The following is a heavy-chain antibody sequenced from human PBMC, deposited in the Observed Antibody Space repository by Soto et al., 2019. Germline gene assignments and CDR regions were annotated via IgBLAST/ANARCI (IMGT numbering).Heavy chain of an antibody. J-gene: IGHJ5*01. Sequence: QLQLQESGPGLVKPSETLSLTCTVSGGSISSSSYYWGWIRQPPGKGLEWIGSIYYSGSTYYNPFLKIRVTISVVTSKNQFSLKLSSVTAADTAVYYCASLCSSTSCYDKDFDPLCQGTLVTVSS. CDR1: GGSISSSSYY. CDR3: ASLCSSTSCYDKDFDP. D-gene: IGHD2-2*01. CDR2: IYYSGST. V-gene: IGHV4-39*01.